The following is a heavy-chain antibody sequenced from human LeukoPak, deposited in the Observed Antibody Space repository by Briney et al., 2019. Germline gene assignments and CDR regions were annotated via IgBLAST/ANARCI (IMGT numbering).Heavy chain of an antibody. D-gene: IGHD3-22*01. CDR3: ARDRGFYYDSSGQEGEFDY. V-gene: IGHV3-30*04. CDR1: GFTFSSYA. J-gene: IGHJ4*02. CDR2: ISYDGSNK. Sequence: PGGSLRLSCAASGFTFSSYAMHWVRQAPGKGLEWVAVISYDGSNKYYADSVKGRFTISRDNSKNTLYLQMNSLRAEDTAVYYCARDRGFYYDSSGQEGEFDYWGQGTLVTVSP.